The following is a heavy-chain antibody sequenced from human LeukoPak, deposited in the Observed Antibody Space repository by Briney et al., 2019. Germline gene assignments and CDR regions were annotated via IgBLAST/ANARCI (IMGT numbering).Heavy chain of an antibody. V-gene: IGHV1-2*06. Sequence: ASVKVSCKASGYTFTGHYMQWVRQAPGQGLEWMGRINPNSGGTNYAQKFQGRVRMTRDTSISTAYMELSRLRSDDTAVYYCARLGFGRIAAASWGQGTLVTVSS. CDR2: INPNSGGT. CDR3: ARLGFGRIAAAS. D-gene: IGHD6-13*01. CDR1: GYTFTGHY. J-gene: IGHJ5*02.